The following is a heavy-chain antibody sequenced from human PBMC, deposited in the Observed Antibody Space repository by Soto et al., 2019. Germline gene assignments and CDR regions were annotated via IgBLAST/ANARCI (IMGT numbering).Heavy chain of an antibody. Sequence: EVQLVESGGGLVQPGGSLRLSCAASGFTFSTYWMTWVRQPPGKGLEWVAKMDQDGSETYYVDSVRGRFTVSRDNAKNSLYLKMNSLRVEDTAVYYCVCGGNFFIYWGQGTLVTVSP. D-gene: IGHD3-16*01. CDR3: VCGGNFFIY. J-gene: IGHJ4*02. CDR2: MDQDGSET. V-gene: IGHV3-7*01. CDR1: GFTFSTYW.